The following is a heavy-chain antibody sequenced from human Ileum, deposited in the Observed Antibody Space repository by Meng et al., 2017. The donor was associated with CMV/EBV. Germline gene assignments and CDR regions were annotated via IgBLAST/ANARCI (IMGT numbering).Heavy chain of an antibody. CDR1: GYTFTSYG. D-gene: IGHD2-2*01. Sequence: SVKVSCKASGYTFTSYGISWVRQAPGQGLEWMGGIIPMFGTAKYAQKFQGRVTITTDESTSTAYMELSSLRSEDTAVYYCARAGYCSSSTCSGFDFWGQGTKVTVSS. V-gene: IGHV1-69*05. CDR3: ARAGYCSSSTCSGFDF. J-gene: IGHJ3*01. CDR2: IIPMFGTA.